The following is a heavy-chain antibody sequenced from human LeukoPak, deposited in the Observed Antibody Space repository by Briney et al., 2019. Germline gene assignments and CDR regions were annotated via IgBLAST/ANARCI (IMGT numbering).Heavy chain of an antibody. V-gene: IGHV3-13*01. CDR3: AKRGVVIRVFLVGFHKEAYYFDS. D-gene: IGHD3-10*01. J-gene: IGHJ4*02. CDR2: IGTAGDT. Sequence: GGSLRLSCAASGFTFSSYDMHWVRQATGKGLEWVSAIGTAGDTYYPGSVKGRFTISRENAKNSLYLQMNSLRAEDTAVYFCAKRGVVIRVFLVGFHKEAYYFDSWGQGALVTVSS. CDR1: GFTFSSYD.